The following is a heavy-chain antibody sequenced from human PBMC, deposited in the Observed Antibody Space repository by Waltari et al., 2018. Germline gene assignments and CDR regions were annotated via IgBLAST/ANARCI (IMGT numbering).Heavy chain of an antibody. CDR1: GHSVPTNSAS. CDR3: ARGYVDYILWWDH. D-gene: IGHD4-17*01. J-gene: IGHJ4*02. CDR2: TYYRSRWYN. Sequence: QVQLQQSGPGLVKPSQTLPLTCAISGHSVPTNSASWNRIRQSPSRGLEWLGRTYYRSRWYNDYAVSVKSRITISPDTSKNQFSLQLHSVTPDDTAVYYCARGYVDYILWWDHWGQGTLVTVSS. V-gene: IGHV6-1*01.